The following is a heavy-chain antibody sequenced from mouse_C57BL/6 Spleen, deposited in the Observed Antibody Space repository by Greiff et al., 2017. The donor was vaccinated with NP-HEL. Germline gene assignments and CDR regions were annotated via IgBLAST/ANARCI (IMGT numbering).Heavy chain of an antibody. CDR1: GFTFSDSG. CDR2: ISSGSSTI. J-gene: IGHJ4*01. D-gene: IGHD2-3*01. V-gene: IGHV5-17*01. CDR3: ARLYDGYYVGAMDY. Sequence: EVMLVESGGGLVKPGGSLKLSCAASGFTFSDSGMHWGRQAPEKGLEWVAYISSGSSTIYYADTVKGRFTISRDNAKNTLFLQMTSLRSEDTAMYYCARLYDGYYVGAMDYWGQGTSVTVSS.